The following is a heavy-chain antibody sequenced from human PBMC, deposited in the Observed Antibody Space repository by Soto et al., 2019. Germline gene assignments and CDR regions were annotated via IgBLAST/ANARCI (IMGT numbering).Heavy chain of an antibody. CDR1: GFTFSSYG. Sequence: PGGSLRLSCAASGFTFSSYGMHWVRQAPGKGLEWVAVIWYDGSNKYYADSVKGRFTISRDNSKNTLYLQMNSLRAEDTAVYYCARDPTLLRTAMVTYYFDYWGQGTLVTVSS. D-gene: IGHD5-18*01. CDR2: IWYDGSNK. J-gene: IGHJ4*02. V-gene: IGHV3-33*01. CDR3: ARDPTLLRTAMVTYYFDY.